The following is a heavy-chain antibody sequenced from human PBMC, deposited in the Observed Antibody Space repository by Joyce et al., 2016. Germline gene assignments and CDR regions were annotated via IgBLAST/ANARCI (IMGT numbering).Heavy chain of an antibody. Sequence: QVQLVQSGAEVKKPGSSVKLSCRASGGTLGTYAITWVRQAPGQGLEWVGGTVPFLGAPNNAQKVQDRVTFSADESTRTAYMDLTSLGSEDTAIYYCAMISMVQGVIFHWFDPWGQGTLVTVSS. J-gene: IGHJ5*02. CDR1: GGTLGTYA. D-gene: IGHD3-10*01. V-gene: IGHV1-69*01. CDR2: TVPFLGAP. CDR3: AMISMVQGVIFHWFDP.